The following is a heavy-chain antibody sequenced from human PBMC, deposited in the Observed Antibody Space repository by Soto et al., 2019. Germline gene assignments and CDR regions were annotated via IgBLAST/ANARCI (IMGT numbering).Heavy chain of an antibody. CDR1: GFTFSSYG. CDR2: IWFDGSNK. Sequence: SLRLSCAASGFTFSSYGIHWVRQSPVKGLELVAVIWFDGSNKYYADSVKGRFTISRDNSKNTLSLQMNSPRAEDTALYYCARKHIYGFFDYWGQGTLFTVSS. V-gene: IGHV3-33*01. D-gene: IGHD3-10*01. J-gene: IGHJ4*02. CDR3: ARKHIYGFFDY.